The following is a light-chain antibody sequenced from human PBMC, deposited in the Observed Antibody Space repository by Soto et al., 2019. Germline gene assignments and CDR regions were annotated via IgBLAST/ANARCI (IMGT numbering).Light chain of an antibody. CDR3: QQYGSLPYT. J-gene: IGKJ5*01. Sequence: EIVLTQSPGTLSLSPGKQATLSCRASQSLSTTDLVWYQHKSGQPPRLVIHGTSSTDSGIPARFSGSGSGTDFTLTISRLEPEDSAVYYCQQYGSLPYTFGRGTRLEIQ. CDR1: QSLSTTD. CDR2: GTS. V-gene: IGKV3-20*01.